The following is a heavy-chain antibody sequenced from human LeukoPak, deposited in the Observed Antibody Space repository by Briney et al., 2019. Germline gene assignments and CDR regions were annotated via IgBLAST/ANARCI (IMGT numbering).Heavy chain of an antibody. Sequence: GGSLRLSCVAYGFTFSSYAIHWVRQAPGKGLEWVAVVSKDGNTKYYADSVKGRFTISRGNSKNTLYLQMNSLRAEDTSVYYCARGIQPPKYYGSGSDTFDIWGQGTMVTVSS. J-gene: IGHJ3*02. V-gene: IGHV3-30*04. CDR1: GFTFSSYA. CDR3: ARGIQPPKYYGSGSDTFDI. CDR2: VSKDGNTK. D-gene: IGHD3-10*01.